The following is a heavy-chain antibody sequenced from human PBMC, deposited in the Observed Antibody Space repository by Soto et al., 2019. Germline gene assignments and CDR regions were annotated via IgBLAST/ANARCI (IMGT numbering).Heavy chain of an antibody. CDR2: ISWNSGSI. CDR3: AKDAGITVRYFDY. J-gene: IGHJ4*02. D-gene: IGHD3-10*01. Sequence: DVQLVESGGGLVQPGRSLRLSCAASGFTFDDYAMHWVRQAPGKGLEWVSGISWNSGSIGYADSVKGRFTISRDNAKNSLYLQMNSLRAEDTALYYCAKDAGITVRYFDYWGQGTLVTVSS. CDR1: GFTFDDYA. V-gene: IGHV3-9*01.